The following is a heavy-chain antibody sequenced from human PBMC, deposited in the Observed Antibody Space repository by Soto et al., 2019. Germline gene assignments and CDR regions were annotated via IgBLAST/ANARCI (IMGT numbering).Heavy chain of an antibody. D-gene: IGHD2-8*01. J-gene: IGHJ6*03. V-gene: IGHV1-18*01. CDR1: GYTFTSYG. CDR3: ARLMGDYYYYYYMDV. Sequence: EASVKVSCKASGYTFTSYGISWVRQAPGQGLEWMGWISAYNGNTNYAQKLQGRVTMTTDTSTSTAYMELRSLRSDDTAVYYCARLMGDYYYYYYMDVWGKGTTVTVSS. CDR2: ISAYNGNT.